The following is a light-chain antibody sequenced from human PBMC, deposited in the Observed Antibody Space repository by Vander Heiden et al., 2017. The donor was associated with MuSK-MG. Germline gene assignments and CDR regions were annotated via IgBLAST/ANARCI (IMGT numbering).Light chain of an antibody. Sequence: DIQRSQSPSSLSASVGDRVTITCRASQSISSYLNWYQQKPGKAPKLLIYAASSLQSGVPSRFSGSGSGTDFTLTISRLQPEDFATYYCQQSDSTTWTFGQGTKVEIK. J-gene: IGKJ1*01. CDR1: QSISSY. V-gene: IGKV1-39*01. CDR3: QQSDSTTWT. CDR2: AAS.